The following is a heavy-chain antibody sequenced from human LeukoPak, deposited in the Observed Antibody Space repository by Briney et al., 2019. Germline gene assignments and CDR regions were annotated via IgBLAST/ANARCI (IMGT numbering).Heavy chain of an antibody. V-gene: IGHV1-69*16. CDR3: ARDRDCSGGSCTYFDY. J-gene: IGHJ4*02. CDR2: IIPILGIA. Sequence: GASVKVSCKASGGTFSSYTISWVRQAPGQGLEWMGRIIPILGIANYAQKFQGRVTITTDESTSTAYMELSSLRSEDTAVYYCARDRDCSGGSCTYFDYWGQGTLVTVSS. D-gene: IGHD2-15*01. CDR1: GGTFSSYT.